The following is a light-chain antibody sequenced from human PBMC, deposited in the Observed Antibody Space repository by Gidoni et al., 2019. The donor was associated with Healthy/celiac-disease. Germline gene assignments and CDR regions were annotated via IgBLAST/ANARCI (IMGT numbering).Light chain of an antibody. CDR2: GAS. CDR1: QSVSSSY. V-gene: IGKV3-20*01. J-gene: IGKJ5*01. Sequence: EIVLTQSPGTLSLSPGERATLSCRASQSVSSSYLAWYQQKPGQAPRLLIYGASSRATGIPDRFSGSGSGTDFTLTISRLEPEDFAVYYCQQYGRSPLITFGQXTRLEIK. CDR3: QQYGRSPLIT.